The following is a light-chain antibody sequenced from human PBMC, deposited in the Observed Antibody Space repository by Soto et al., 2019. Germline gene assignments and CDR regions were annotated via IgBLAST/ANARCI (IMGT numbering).Light chain of an antibody. J-gene: IGLJ1*01. Sequence: QSVLTQPPSASGSPGQSVTISCTGTGSDVGGYNFVSWYQHHPGKAPKLMIYEVTRRPSGVPDRLSGSKSANTASLTVSGLLAEDEADYYCASYAGGNQVFGTGTKVTVL. CDR3: ASYAGGNQV. CDR2: EVT. CDR1: GSDVGGYNF. V-gene: IGLV2-8*01.